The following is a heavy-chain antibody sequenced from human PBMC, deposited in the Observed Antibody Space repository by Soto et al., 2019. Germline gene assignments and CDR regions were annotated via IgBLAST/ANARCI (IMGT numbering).Heavy chain of an antibody. D-gene: IGHD6-13*01. CDR1: GGTFSSYA. CDR2: IIPIFGTA. CDR3: ARPGQHHDDYYSYGMDV. Sequence: QVQLVQSGAEVKKPGSSVKVSCKASGGTFSSYAISWVRQAPGQGLEWMGGIIPIFGTANYAQKFQGRVKITADESTSTAYMELSSLRSEDTAVYYCARPGQHHDDYYSYGMDVWGQGTTVTVSS. J-gene: IGHJ6*02. V-gene: IGHV1-69*12.